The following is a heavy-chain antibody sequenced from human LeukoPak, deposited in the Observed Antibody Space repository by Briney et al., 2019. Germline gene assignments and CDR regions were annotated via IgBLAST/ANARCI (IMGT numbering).Heavy chain of an antibody. Sequence: GGSLRLSCAASGFKFRDYYMSWIRQAPGKGLEWISYISMSGSVIQYSDSVKGRFTTSRDNVKNSLRLQMDSLRVDDTAVYYCARGGWSRGWFDPWGQGTLVSVSS. J-gene: IGHJ5*02. V-gene: IGHV3-11*01. CDR2: ISMSGSVI. D-gene: IGHD3-22*01. CDR3: ARGGWSRGWFDP. CDR1: GFKFRDYY.